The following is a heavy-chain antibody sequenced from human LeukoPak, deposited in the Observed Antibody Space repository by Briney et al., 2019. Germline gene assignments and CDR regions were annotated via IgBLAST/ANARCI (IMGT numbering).Heavy chain of an antibody. CDR2: IYYSGST. CDR1: GGSVSSGSYY. CDR3: ARDCYYDSSGYPCIDY. Sequence: SETLSLTCTVSGGSVSSGSYYWSWLRQPPGKGLEWIGYIYYSGSTYYNPSLKSRVTISVDTSKNQFSLKLSSVTAADTAVYYCARDCYYDSSGYPCIDYWGQGTLVTVSS. D-gene: IGHD3-22*01. J-gene: IGHJ4*02. V-gene: IGHV4-61*01.